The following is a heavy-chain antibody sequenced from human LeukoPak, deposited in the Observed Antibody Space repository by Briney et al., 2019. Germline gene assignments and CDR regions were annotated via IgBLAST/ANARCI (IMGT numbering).Heavy chain of an antibody. V-gene: IGHV4-39*07. Sequence: SETLSLTCTVSGGSISSKRYYWGWIPQPPGEGLGGIGSIYYSGSTYYNPSLKSRVTISVDTSKNQFSLKLSSVTAADTAVYYCARDSRARAAFDIWGQGTMVTVSS. CDR3: ARDSRARAAFDI. J-gene: IGHJ3*02. CDR2: IYYSGST. CDR1: GGSISSKRYY.